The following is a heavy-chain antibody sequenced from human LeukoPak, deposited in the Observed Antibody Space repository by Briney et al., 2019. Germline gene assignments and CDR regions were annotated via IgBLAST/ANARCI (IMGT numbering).Heavy chain of an antibody. CDR1: GGSFSGYY. V-gene: IGHV3-23*01. D-gene: IGHD2-2*01. CDR3: AKVMLKSVVVPAATFLYYFDY. J-gene: IGHJ4*02. CDR2: ISGSGGST. Sequence: PSETLSLTCAVYGGSFSGYYWSWIRQPPGKGLEWVSAISGSGGSTYYADSVKGRFTISRDNSKNTLYLQMNSLRAEDTAVYYCAKVMLKSVVVPAATFLYYFDYWGQGTLVTVSS.